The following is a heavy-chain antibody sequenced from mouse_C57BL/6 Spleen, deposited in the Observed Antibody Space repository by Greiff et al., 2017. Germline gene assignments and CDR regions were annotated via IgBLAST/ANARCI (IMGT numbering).Heavy chain of an antibody. CDR2: IYPGDGDT. V-gene: IGHV1-80*01. CDR1: GYAFSSYW. J-gene: IGHJ4*01. CDR3: ARSHITTVVGDYAMDY. Sequence: VQLVESGAELVKPGASVKISCKASGYAFSSYWMNWVKQRPGKGLEWIGQIYPGDGDTNYNGKFKGKATLTADKSSSTAYMQLSSLTSEDSAVYFCARSHITTVVGDYAMDYWGQGTSVTVSS. D-gene: IGHD1-1*01.